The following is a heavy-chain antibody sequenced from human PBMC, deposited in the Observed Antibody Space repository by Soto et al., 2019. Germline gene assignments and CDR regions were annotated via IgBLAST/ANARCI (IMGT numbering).Heavy chain of an antibody. J-gene: IGHJ4*02. CDR1: GFTFSSYG. CDR2: ISYTGSNQ. Sequence: PGGSLRLSCAASGFTFSSYGMHWVRQAPGKGLEWVAVISYTGSNQYYIDSVKGRFTISRDNSKNTVYLQMNSLRPEDTAVYYCAKGGGSGSYYEVDYRGQGTLVTVSS. V-gene: IGHV3-30*18. D-gene: IGHD1-26*01. CDR3: AKGGGSGSYYEVDY.